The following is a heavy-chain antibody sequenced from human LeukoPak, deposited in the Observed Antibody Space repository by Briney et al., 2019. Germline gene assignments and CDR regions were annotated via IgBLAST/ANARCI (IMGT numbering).Heavy chain of an antibody. Sequence: GGSLRLSCAASGFTFSSYAMSWVRQAPGKGLEWVSGISGSGDITYYADSVKGRFTISRDNSKNTLYIQMDRLRAEDTAVYYCAISGGYWAWAHWGQGTLVTVSS. D-gene: IGHD1-26*01. V-gene: IGHV3-23*01. CDR2: ISGSGDIT. CDR3: AISGGYWAWAH. J-gene: IGHJ4*02. CDR1: GFTFSSYA.